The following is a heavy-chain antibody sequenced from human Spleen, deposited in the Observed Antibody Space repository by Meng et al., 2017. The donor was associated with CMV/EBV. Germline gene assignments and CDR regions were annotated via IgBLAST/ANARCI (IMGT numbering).Heavy chain of an antibody. CDR2: IYYSGST. CDR3: ARGVGYCSSTSCYPHYFDY. Sequence: SETLSLTCTVSGGSISSSSYYWGWIRQPPGKGLEWIGSIYYSGSTYYNPSLKSRVTISVDTSKNQFSLKLSSVTAADTAVYYCARGVGYCSSTSCYPHYFDYWGQGTLVTVSS. CDR1: GGSISSSSYY. V-gene: IGHV4-39*07. J-gene: IGHJ4*02. D-gene: IGHD2-2*03.